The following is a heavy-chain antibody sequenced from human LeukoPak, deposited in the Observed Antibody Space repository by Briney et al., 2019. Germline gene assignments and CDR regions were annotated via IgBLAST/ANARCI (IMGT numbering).Heavy chain of an antibody. D-gene: IGHD3-10*01. J-gene: IGHJ4*02. Sequence: ASVKVSCKASGGTFSSYGITWVRQAPGQGLEWMGGIIPIFGTSNYAQKLQGRVTIIMDESTSTAYMELRSLRYEDTAVYYCARSFRPFNSATWFLSFDSWGPGTLVTVSS. CDR3: ARSFRPFNSATWFLSFDS. CDR1: GGTFSSYG. V-gene: IGHV1-69*05. CDR2: IIPIFGTS.